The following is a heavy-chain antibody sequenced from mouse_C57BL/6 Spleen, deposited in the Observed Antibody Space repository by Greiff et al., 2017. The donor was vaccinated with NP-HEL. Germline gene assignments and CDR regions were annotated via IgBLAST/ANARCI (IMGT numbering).Heavy chain of an antibody. V-gene: IGHV5-17*01. CDR3: ARVAYYDYDYFDY. Sequence: EVQLVESGGGLVKPGGSLKLSCAASGFTFSDYGMHWVRQAPEKGLEWVAYISSGSSTIYYADTVKGRFTISRDNAKNTLFLQMTSLRSEDTAMYYCARVAYYDYDYFDYWGQGTTLTVSS. D-gene: IGHD2-4*01. CDR1: GFTFSDYG. J-gene: IGHJ2*01. CDR2: ISSGSSTI.